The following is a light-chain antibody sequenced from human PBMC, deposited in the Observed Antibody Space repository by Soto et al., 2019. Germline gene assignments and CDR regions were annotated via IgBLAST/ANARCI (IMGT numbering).Light chain of an antibody. Sequence: IVMSLSPATLSVSPGERATLSCRASQSVRSNLAWYQQKPGQAPRLLIYGASTRATGIPARFSGSGSGTEFTLTISSLEPEDFAVYYCQQRSSWPPPTFGGGTKVDI. CDR1: QSVRSN. V-gene: IGKV3-15*01. CDR2: GAS. CDR3: QQRSSWPPPT. J-gene: IGKJ4*01.